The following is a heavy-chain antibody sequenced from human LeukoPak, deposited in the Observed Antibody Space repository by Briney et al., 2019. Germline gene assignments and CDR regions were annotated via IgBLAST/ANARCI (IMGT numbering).Heavy chain of an antibody. D-gene: IGHD3-10*01. V-gene: IGHV4-59*04. J-gene: IGHJ3*02. CDR2: IYYTGNT. CDR3: ASISGSLDI. Sequence: SETLSLTCTVSGGSISSYYWSWIRQPPGMGLEWIATIYYTGNTYYNPSLKSRVTISIDTSKNQFSLKLSSVTAADTAVYYCASISGSLDIWGQGTMVTVSS. CDR1: GGSISSYY.